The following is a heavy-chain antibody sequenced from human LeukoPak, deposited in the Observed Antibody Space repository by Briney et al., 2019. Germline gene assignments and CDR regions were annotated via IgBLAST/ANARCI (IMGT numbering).Heavy chain of an antibody. D-gene: IGHD4-23*01. Sequence: PSQTLPLTCTVSGGSISSGDYYWSWIRQPPGKGLEWIGYIYYSGSTYYNPSLKSRVTISVDTSKNQFSLKLSSVTAADTAVYYCARDLTVGYYFDYWGQGTLVTVSS. CDR1: GGSISSGDYY. J-gene: IGHJ4*02. CDR3: ARDLTVGYYFDY. V-gene: IGHV4-30-4*01. CDR2: IYYSGST.